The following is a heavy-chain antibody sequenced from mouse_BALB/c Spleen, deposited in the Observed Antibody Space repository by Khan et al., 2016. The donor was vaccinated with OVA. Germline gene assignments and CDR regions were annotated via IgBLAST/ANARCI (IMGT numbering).Heavy chain of an antibody. CDR2: IWSGGST. J-gene: IGHJ3*01. D-gene: IGHD1-1*02. CDR1: GFSLSSFG. V-gene: IGHV2-2*02. Sequence: VQLQESGPGLVQPSQSLSITCTVSGFSLSSFGVHWVRQSPGKGLEWLGVIWSGGSTDYNAAFISRLSISKDNSTSQVFFKMNSLQTNDSARYYCARGGLSFAYWGQGTLVTVSA. CDR3: ARGGLSFAY.